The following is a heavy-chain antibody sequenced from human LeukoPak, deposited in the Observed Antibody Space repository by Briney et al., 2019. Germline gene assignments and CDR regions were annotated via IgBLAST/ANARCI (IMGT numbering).Heavy chain of an antibody. J-gene: IGHJ4*02. CDR2: ITSDGSST. CDR3: ARAEFHSSESY. D-gene: IGHD3-22*01. CDR1: GFTFSNHW. V-gene: IGHV3-74*01. Sequence: GGSLRLSCAASGFTFSNHWTHWVRQAPGKGLVWVSRITSDGSSTTYADSVKGRFTISRDNAKNTLYLQMNSLRDEDTAVYYCARAEFHSSESYWGQGTLVTVSS.